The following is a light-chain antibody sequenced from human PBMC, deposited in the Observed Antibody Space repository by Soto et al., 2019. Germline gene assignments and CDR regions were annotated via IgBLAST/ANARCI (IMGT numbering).Light chain of an antibody. CDR1: QSVSSY. CDR2: DAS. Sequence: VLTQSPATLSLSPGERATLSCRASQSVSSYLAWYQQKPGQAPRLLIYDASNRATGIPARFSGTGSGTEFTLTISSLQSEDFALYYCQQYNDWPLTFGQGIKVDIK. CDR3: QQYNDWPLT. J-gene: IGKJ1*01. V-gene: IGKV3-11*01.